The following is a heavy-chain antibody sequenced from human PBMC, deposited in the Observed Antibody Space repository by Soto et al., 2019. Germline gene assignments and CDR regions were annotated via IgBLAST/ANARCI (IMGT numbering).Heavy chain of an antibody. CDR3: AKNHQRAPSRDGYNLIDY. D-gene: IGHD5-12*01. V-gene: IGHV3-30*18. J-gene: IGHJ4*02. CDR2: IAYDGSNK. CDR1: GFTFSDYG. Sequence: PVGSLRLSCAASGFTFSDYGMHWVRQAPGKGLEWVAVIAYDGSNKYFADSVKGRFTISRDNSKNTLYLQMDSLRAEDTAVYYCAKNHQRAPSRDGYNLIDYWGQGTLVTVSS.